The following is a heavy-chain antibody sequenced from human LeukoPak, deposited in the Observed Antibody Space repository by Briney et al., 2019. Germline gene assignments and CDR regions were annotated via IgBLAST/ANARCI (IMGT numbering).Heavy chain of an antibody. CDR1: GDSFSSNSAA. Sequence: SQTLSLTCAISGDSFSSNSAAWNWIRQSPSRGLEWLGRTYYRSKWYNDYAVSVKSRITINPDTSKNQFSLQLNSVTPEDTAVYYCARETYYYDSSGYPGFYYYYGMDVWGQGTTVTVSS. J-gene: IGHJ6*02. D-gene: IGHD3-22*01. CDR2: TYYRSKWYN. CDR3: ARETYYYDSSGYPGFYYYYGMDV. V-gene: IGHV6-1*01.